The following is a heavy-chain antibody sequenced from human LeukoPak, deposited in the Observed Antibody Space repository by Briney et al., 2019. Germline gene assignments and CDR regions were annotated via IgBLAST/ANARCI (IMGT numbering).Heavy chain of an antibody. Sequence: PSETLSLTCSVSGYSISGGYYWGWIRQPPGKGLEWIGRIYTSGSTNYNPSLKSRVTISVDTSKNQFSLKLSSVTAADTAVYYCARGVPAAIQVGYFDLWGRGTLVTVSS. CDR3: ARGVPAAIQVGYFDL. J-gene: IGHJ2*01. CDR2: IYTSGST. V-gene: IGHV4-38-2*02. D-gene: IGHD2-2*01. CDR1: GYSISGGYY.